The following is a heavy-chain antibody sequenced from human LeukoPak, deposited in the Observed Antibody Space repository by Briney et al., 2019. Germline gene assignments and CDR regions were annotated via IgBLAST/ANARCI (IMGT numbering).Heavy chain of an antibody. Sequence: GGSLRLSCAASGFTFSSYEMNWVRQAPGKGLEWVSYISSSGSTIYYADPVKGRFTISRDNAKNSLYLEMNSLRAEDTAVYYCARDQRFGHFDYWGQGTLITVSS. CDR1: GFTFSSYE. V-gene: IGHV3-48*03. J-gene: IGHJ4*02. CDR3: ARDQRFGHFDY. CDR2: ISSSGSTI. D-gene: IGHD3-10*01.